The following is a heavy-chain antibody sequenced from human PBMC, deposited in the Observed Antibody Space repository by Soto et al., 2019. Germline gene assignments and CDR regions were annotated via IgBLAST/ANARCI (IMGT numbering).Heavy chain of an antibody. J-gene: IGHJ6*02. Sequence: GGSLRLSCAASGFTFSSYSMNWVRQAPGKGLEWVSYISSSSSTIYYADSVKGRFTISRDNAKNSLYLQMNSLRDEDTAVYYCARDDASMDPYYYYYYGMDVWGQGTTVTVS. V-gene: IGHV3-48*02. CDR2: ISSSSSTI. CDR1: GFTFSSYS. CDR3: ARDDASMDPYYYYYYGMDV. D-gene: IGHD3-10*01.